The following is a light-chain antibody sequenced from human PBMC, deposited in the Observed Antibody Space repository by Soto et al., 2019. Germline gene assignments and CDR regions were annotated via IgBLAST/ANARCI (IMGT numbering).Light chain of an antibody. V-gene: IGLV2-23*01. CDR2: EGT. Sequence: QSALTQPASVSGSPGQSVTISCTGSSSDVGTYDLVSWYQQHPGKAPKILIYEGTKRPSGVSNRFSGSKSGSTASLTISGLQAEDEADYFCCSYAGFSTLVFGGGTKLTVL. CDR3: CSYAGFSTLV. J-gene: IGLJ3*02. CDR1: SSDVGTYDL.